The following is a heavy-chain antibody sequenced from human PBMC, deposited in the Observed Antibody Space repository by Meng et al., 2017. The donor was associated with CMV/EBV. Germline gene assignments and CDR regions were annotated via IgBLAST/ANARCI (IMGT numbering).Heavy chain of an antibody. CDR3: ARDRWGSGWKLFDY. Sequence: VSGGSISSYYWSWIRQPAGKGLEWIGRISTSGSTNYNPSLKGRVTMSVDTSKNQFSLKLSSVTAADTAVYYCARDRWGSGWKLFDYWGQGTLVTVSS. J-gene: IGHJ4*02. CDR1: GGSISSYY. D-gene: IGHD6-19*01. V-gene: IGHV4-4*07. CDR2: ISTSGST.